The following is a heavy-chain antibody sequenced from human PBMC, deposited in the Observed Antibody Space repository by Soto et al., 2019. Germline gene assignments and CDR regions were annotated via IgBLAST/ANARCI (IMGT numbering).Heavy chain of an antibody. Sequence: GGSLRLSCAASGFTVSSNYMSWVRQAPGKGLDWVSPISSGGSAYYADSVKGRFTISRDNAKNTVFLQMSSLRADDTGVYYCARDFKDLGWGQGT. CDR2: ISSGGSA. J-gene: IGHJ4*02. CDR1: GFTVSSNY. V-gene: IGHV3-66*01. CDR3: ARDFKDLG.